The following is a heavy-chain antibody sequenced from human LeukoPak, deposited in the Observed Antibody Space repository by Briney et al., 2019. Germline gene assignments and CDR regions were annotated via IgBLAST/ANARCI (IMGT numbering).Heavy chain of an antibody. CDR3: ARDNGYGGWFDP. Sequence: AASVKVSCKASGYTFTGYYMHWVRQDPGQGLEWMGWINPNSGGTNYAQKFQGRVTMTRDTSISTAYMELSRLRSDDTAVYYCARDNGYGGWFDPWGQGTLVTVSS. CDR2: INPNSGGT. J-gene: IGHJ5*02. V-gene: IGHV1-2*02. CDR1: GYTFTGYY. D-gene: IGHD5-18*01.